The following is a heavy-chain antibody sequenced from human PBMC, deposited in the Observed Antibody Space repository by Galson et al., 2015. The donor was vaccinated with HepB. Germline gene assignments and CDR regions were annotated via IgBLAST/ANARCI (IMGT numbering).Heavy chain of an antibody. Sequence: SLRLSCAASGFTFSSYSMNWVRQAPGKGLEWVSSISSSSSYIYYADSVKGRFTISRDNAKNSLYLQMNSLRAEDTAVYYCARDAGGGSWSYYYYGMDVWGQGTTVTVSS. CDR1: GFTFSSYS. CDR3: ARDAGGGSWSYYYYGMDV. J-gene: IGHJ6*02. CDR2: ISSSSSYI. D-gene: IGHD6-13*01. V-gene: IGHV3-21*01.